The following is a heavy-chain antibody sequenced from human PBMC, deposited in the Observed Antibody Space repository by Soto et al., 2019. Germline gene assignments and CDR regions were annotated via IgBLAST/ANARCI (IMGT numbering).Heavy chain of an antibody. V-gene: IGHV3-74*01. CDR3: ASGDRGDFDL. CDR2: IHSDGSST. J-gene: IGHJ3*01. D-gene: IGHD3-10*01. CDR1: GFTFSYYW. Sequence: EVQLLESGGGLVQPGESLRLSCAASGFTFSYYWMHWVRQAPGMGLGWVARIHSDGSSTTYAESVKGRFTISRDNARNRLYLQLNRLRAKDRAVYYCASGDRGDFDLWGQGTELTVSS.